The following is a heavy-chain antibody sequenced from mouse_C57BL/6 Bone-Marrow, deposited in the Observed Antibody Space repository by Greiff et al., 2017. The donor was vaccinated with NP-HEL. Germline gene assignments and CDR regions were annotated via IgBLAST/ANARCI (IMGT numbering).Heavy chain of an antibody. CDR3: ARHVLLWSPLDY. CDR2: ISSGGSYT. V-gene: IGHV5-6*02. Sequence: DVMLVESGGDLVKPGGSLKLSCAASGFTFSSYGMSWVRQTPDKRLEWVATISSGGSYTYYPDSVKGRFTISRDNAKNTLYLQMSSLKSEDTAMYYCARHVLLWSPLDYWGQGTTLTVSS. CDR1: GFTFSSYG. D-gene: IGHD2-1*01. J-gene: IGHJ2*01.